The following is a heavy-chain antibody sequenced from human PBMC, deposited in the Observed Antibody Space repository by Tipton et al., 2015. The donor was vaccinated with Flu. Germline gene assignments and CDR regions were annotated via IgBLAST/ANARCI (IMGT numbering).Heavy chain of an antibody. CDR3: AKERHTSEKYWCFGTDV. CDR1: GFTFSNYA. V-gene: IGHV3-23*01. D-gene: IGHD2-8*02. Sequence: LSLTCAASGFTFSNYAMSWVRQAPGKGLEWVSGISATSGSTYYADSVKGRFTISRDNSKNTLYLQTNSLRAEDTAVYYCAKERHTSEKYWCFGTDVWGQGTTVTVS. CDR2: ISATSGST. J-gene: IGHJ6*02.